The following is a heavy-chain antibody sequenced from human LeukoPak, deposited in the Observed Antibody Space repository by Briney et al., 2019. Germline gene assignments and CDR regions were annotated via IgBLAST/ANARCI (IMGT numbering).Heavy chain of an antibody. CDR2: INHSGST. CDR3: ATYSGTFGFDY. J-gene: IGHJ4*02. D-gene: IGHD1-26*01. CDR1: GGSFSGYY. V-gene: IGHV4-34*01. Sequence: SETLSLTCAVYGGSFSGYYWSWIRQPPGKGLEWIGEINHSGSTNYNPSLKSRVTISVDTSKNQFSLKLSSVTAADTAVYYCATYSGTFGFDYWGQGTLVTVSS.